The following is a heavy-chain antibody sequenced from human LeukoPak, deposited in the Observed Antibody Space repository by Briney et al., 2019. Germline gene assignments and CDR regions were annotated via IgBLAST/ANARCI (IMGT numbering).Heavy chain of an antibody. CDR2: IWYDGSNK. V-gene: IGHV3-33*01. CDR1: GFTFSSYG. Sequence: GGSLRLSCAASGFTFSSYGMPWVRQAPGKGLEWVAVIWYDGSNKYYADSVKGRFTISRDNSKNTLYLQMNSLRAEDTAVYYCARAEYYYDSSDYFDYWGQGTLVTVSS. D-gene: IGHD3-22*01. CDR3: ARAEYYYDSSDYFDY. J-gene: IGHJ4*02.